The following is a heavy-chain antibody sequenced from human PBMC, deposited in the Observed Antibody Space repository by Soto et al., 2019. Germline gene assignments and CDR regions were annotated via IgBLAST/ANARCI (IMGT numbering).Heavy chain of an antibody. V-gene: IGHV1-69*01. CDR3: ARDRYYDGVGYHYEAAY. D-gene: IGHD3-22*01. CDR2: ISPIFRSA. CDR1: GGDFINYG. J-gene: IGHJ4*01. Sequence: QVQLVQSGAEVKKPGSSVKVSCKASGGDFINYGISWVRQAPGQGLEWMGGISPIFRSANYAQKFQGRVTIAADESTTTAYMELTTLTSEDTAVYYCARDRYYDGVGYHYEAAYWGHGTLVPVSS.